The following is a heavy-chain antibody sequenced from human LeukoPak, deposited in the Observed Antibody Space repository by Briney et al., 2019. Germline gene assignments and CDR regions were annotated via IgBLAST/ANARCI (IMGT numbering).Heavy chain of an antibody. CDR3: ALTLDYGQLDY. CDR2: INTDGSSP. V-gene: IGHV3-74*01. CDR1: GFTFSAYW. J-gene: IGHJ4*02. D-gene: IGHD4-17*01. Sequence: GGSLRLSCAASGFTFSAYWMHWVRQAPGKGLVWVSRINTDGSSPTYAASVKGRFTISRDNAKNTLYLQMNSLRAEDTAVYYCALTLDYGQLDYWGQGTLVTVSS.